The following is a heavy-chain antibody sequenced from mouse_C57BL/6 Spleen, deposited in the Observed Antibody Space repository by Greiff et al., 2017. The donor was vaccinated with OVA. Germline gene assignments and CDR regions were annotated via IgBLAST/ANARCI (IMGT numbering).Heavy chain of an antibody. Sequence: EVQLVESGPGLVKPSQSLSLTCSVTGYSITSGYYWNWIRQFPGNKLEWMGYISYDGSNNYNPSLKNRISITRDTSKNQFFLKLNSVTTEDTATYYCARDDYDVMDYWGQGTSVTVSS. J-gene: IGHJ4*01. D-gene: IGHD2-4*01. V-gene: IGHV3-6*01. CDR1: GYSITSGYY. CDR3: ARDDYDVMDY. CDR2: ISYDGSN.